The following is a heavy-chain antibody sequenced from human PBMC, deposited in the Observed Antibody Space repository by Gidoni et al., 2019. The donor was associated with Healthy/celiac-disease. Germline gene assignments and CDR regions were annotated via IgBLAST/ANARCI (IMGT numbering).Heavy chain of an antibody. CDR3: ARDGADVVIVPAANFDL. CDR2: ISGSSDYI. CDR1: GFTVSDDS. V-gene: IGHV3-21*02. J-gene: IGHJ2*01. D-gene: IGHD2-2*01. Sequence: EIQLVESGGGLVKPGGSLRLSGEASGFTVSDDSMNWVRQAPGKGLEWVSSISGSSDYIYYADSVKGRFTISRDNAKNSLFLQMSSLRAEDTAVYYCARDGADVVIVPAANFDLWGRGTLVTVSS.